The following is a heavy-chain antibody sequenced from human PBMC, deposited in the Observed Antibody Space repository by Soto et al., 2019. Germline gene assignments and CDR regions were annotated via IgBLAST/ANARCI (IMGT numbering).Heavy chain of an antibody. CDR1: GGSISSGGYY. CDR3: ARVNGVYSGSYLDAFDI. Sequence: QVQLQESGPGLVKPSQTLSLTCTVSGGSISSGGYYWSWIRQHPGKGLEWIGYIYYSGSTYYNPSLKSRVTISVETSKNQFSLKLSSVTAADTAVYYCARVNGVYSGSYLDAFDIWGQGTMVTVSS. CDR2: IYYSGST. V-gene: IGHV4-31*03. J-gene: IGHJ3*02. D-gene: IGHD1-26*01.